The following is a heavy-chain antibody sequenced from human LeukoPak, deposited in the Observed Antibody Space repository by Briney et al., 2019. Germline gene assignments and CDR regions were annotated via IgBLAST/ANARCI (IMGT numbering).Heavy chain of an antibody. Sequence: SETLSLTCTVSGDSVTSYNWGWIRQPPGEGLEWIGYIHSGGRTIYNPSLESRLTISRDTSKSQFSLKLNSVTAADTAVYYCTRGAGWLIDDWGQGILVTVSS. V-gene: IGHV4-4*08. CDR3: TRGAGWLIDD. J-gene: IGHJ4*02. CDR1: GDSVTSYN. D-gene: IGHD3-16*01. CDR2: IHSGGRT.